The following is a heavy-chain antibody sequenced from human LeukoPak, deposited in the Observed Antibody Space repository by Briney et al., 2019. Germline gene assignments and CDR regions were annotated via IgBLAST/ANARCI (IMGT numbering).Heavy chain of an antibody. D-gene: IGHD3-10*01. CDR3: ARDLWFGKLEDAFDI. CDR2: IIPILGIA. CDR1: GGTFSSYA. J-gene: IGHJ3*02. Sequence: GASVKVSCKASGGTFSSYAISWVRQAPGQGLGWMGRIIPILGIANYAQKFQGRVTITADKSTSTAYMELSSLRAEDTAVYYCARDLWFGKLEDAFDIWGQGTMVTVSS. V-gene: IGHV1-69*04.